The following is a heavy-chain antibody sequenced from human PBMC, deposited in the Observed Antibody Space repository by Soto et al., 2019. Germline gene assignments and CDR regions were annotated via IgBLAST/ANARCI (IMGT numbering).Heavy chain of an antibody. Sequence: GESLKISCKGSGYSFTSYCIGWVRQMPGKGLEWMGIIYPGDSDTRYSPSFQGQVTISADKSISTAYLQWSSLKASDTAMYYCARIPRHYYYGMDVWGQGTTVTVSS. CDR1: GYSFTSYC. V-gene: IGHV5-51*01. J-gene: IGHJ6*02. CDR3: ARIPRHYYYGMDV. CDR2: IYPGDSDT.